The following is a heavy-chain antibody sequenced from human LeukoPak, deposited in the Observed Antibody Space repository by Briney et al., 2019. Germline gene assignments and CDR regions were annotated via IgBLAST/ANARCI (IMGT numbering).Heavy chain of an antibody. CDR1: GFTFSSYE. CDR2: ISSSGSTI. D-gene: IGHD1/OR15-1a*01. CDR3: ARDRVPNNGGAFDI. V-gene: IGHV3-48*03. J-gene: IGHJ3*02. Sequence: GGSLRLSCAASGFTFSSYEMNWVRQAPGKGLEWVSYISSSGSTIYYADSVKGRFTISRDNAKNSLYLQMNSLRAEDTAVYYCARDRVPNNGGAFDIWGQGTMVSVSS.